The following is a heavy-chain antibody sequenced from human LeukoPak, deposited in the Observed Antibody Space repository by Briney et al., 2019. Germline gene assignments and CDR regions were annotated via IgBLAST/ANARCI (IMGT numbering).Heavy chain of an antibody. J-gene: IGHJ4*02. CDR2: INHSGST. CDR1: GGSFSGYY. Sequence: SETLSLTCAVYGGSFSGYYWSWIRQPPGKGLEWIGEINHSGSTNYNPSLKSRVTMSVDTSKNQFSLKLSSVTAADTAVYYCARGPKNLGNLGYWGQGTLVTVSS. V-gene: IGHV4-34*01. D-gene: IGHD3-16*01. CDR3: ARGPKNLGNLGY.